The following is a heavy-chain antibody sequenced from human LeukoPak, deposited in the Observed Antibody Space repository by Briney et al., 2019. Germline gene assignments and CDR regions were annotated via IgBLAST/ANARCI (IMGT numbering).Heavy chain of an antibody. CDR2: ISGSGGST. Sequence: PGGSLRLSCAASGFTFSSYGMSWVRQAPGKGLEWVSAISGSGGSTYYADSVKGRFTISRDNSKNTLYLQMNSLRAEDTAVYYCVRDGDYGDYGPYFDYWGQGTLVTVSS. V-gene: IGHV3-23*01. CDR3: VRDGDYGDYGPYFDY. D-gene: IGHD4-17*01. J-gene: IGHJ4*02. CDR1: GFTFSSYG.